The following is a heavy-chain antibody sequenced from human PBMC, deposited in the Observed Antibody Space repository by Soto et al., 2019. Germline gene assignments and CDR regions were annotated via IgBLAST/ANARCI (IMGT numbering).Heavy chain of an antibody. CDR1: GGTFSSYA. CDR2: IIPIFGTA. D-gene: IGHD4-17*01. J-gene: IGHJ5*02. CDR3: ARDTGDYELSGGNWFDP. Sequence: SVKVSCKXSGGTFSSYAISWVRQAPGQGLEWMGGIIPIFGTANYAQKFQGRVTITADESTSTAYMELSSLRSEDTAVYYCARDTGDYELSGGNWFDPWGQGTLVTVSS. V-gene: IGHV1-69*13.